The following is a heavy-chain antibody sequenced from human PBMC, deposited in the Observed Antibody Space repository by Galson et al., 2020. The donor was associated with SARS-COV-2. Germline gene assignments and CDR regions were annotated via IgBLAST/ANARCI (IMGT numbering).Heavy chain of an antibody. D-gene: IGHD3-3*01. CDR2: ISAYTGNT. J-gene: IGHJ6*03. CDR1: GYTFTSYG. CDR3: ARWFGVVIIPHYYYYMDV. V-gene: IGHV1-18*01. Sequence: ASVKVSCKASGYTFTSYGLSWVRPAPGQGLEWMGWISAYTGNTNYAQKLQGRVTMTTDTSTSTAYMELRRLRSDDTAVYYCARWFGVVIIPHYYYYMDVWGRGTLATVSS.